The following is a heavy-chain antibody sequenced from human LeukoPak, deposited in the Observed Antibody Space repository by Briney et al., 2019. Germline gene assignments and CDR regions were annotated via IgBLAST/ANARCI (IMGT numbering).Heavy chain of an antibody. CDR1: GGSISSYY. CDR2: IYYSGST. D-gene: IGHD3-22*01. CDR3: ARVSVLRRYYDSSGYYHFDY. V-gene: IGHV4-59*01. Sequence: SETLSLTCTVSGGSISSYYWSWIRQPPGKGLEWIGYIYYSGSTNYNPSLKSRVTISVDTSKNQFSLKLSSVTAADTAVYYCARVSVLRRYYDSSGYYHFDYWGQGTLVTVSS. J-gene: IGHJ4*02.